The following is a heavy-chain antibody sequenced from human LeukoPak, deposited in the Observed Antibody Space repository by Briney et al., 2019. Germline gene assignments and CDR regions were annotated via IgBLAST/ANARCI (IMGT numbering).Heavy chain of an antibody. D-gene: IGHD3-22*01. CDR2: ISGYNGYT. CDR1: GYTFTSCV. V-gene: IGHV1-18*01. Sequence: GASVKVSCKDSGYTFTSCVLSWVRQAPGQGLEWMGWISGYNGYTHYAHNLQGRVTMTTDTSTSTAYMELRSLRSDNTAVYYCARDEARYSFGYYPNWFAPWGQGTLVTVSS. J-gene: IGHJ5*02. CDR3: ARDEARYSFGYYPNWFAP.